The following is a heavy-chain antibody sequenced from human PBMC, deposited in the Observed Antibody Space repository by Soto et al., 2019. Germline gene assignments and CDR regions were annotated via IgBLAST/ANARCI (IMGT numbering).Heavy chain of an antibody. CDR1: GFTFSSHG. Sequence: GGSLRLSCAASGFTFSSHGMNWVRQAPGKGLEWVSTISGSGANTFYADSVKGRFTISRDNSKNTLYLQVNSLRAEDTAVYYCAKRPLSIITFEYWGQGTLVTVSS. V-gene: IGHV3-23*01. CDR3: AKRPLSIITFEY. CDR2: ISGSGANT. D-gene: IGHD3-16*01. J-gene: IGHJ4*02.